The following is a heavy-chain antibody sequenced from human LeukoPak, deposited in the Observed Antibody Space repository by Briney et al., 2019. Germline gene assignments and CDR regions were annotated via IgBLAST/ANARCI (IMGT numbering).Heavy chain of an antibody. CDR2: ISGSGGST. CDR3: AKKAGNWFDP. CDR1: GILFDRYA. V-gene: IGHV3-23*01. J-gene: IGHJ5*02. Sequence: GGSLRLSCAASGILFDRYAINWVRQAPGKGLEWVSAISGSGGSTYYADSVKGRFTISRDNSKNTLYLQMNSLRAEDTAVYYCAKKAGNWFDPWGQGTLVTVSS.